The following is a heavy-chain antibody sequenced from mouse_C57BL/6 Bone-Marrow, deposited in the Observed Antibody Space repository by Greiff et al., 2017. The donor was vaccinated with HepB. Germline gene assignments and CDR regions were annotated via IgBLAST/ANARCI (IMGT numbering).Heavy chain of an antibody. CDR2: ISNGGGST. V-gene: IGHV5-12*01. Sequence: DVHLVESGGGLVQPGGSLKLSCAASGFTFSDYYMYWVRQTPEKRLEWVAYISNGGGSTYYPDTVKGRFTISRDNAKNTLYLQMSRLKSEDTAMYYCARHGVLGPYAMDYWGQGTSVTVSS. CDR3: ARHGVLGPYAMDY. CDR1: GFTFSDYY. J-gene: IGHJ4*01. D-gene: IGHD4-1*01.